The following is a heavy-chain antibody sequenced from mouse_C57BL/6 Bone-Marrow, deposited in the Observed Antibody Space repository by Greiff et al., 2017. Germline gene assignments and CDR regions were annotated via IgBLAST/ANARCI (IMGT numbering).Heavy chain of an antibody. V-gene: IGHV6-3*01. D-gene: IGHD1-1*01. CDR3: TVGSSYVGYFDV. J-gene: IGHJ1*03. CDR2: IRLKSDNYAT. Sequence: EVQLVASGGGLVQPGGSMKLSCVASGFTFSNYWMNWVRQSPEQGLEWVAHIRLKSDNYATNYAETVKGRLTISRDDSKSSFYLQMNNLGAEDTGIYYCTVGSSYVGYFDVWGTGTTGTFAS. CDR1: GFTFSNYW.